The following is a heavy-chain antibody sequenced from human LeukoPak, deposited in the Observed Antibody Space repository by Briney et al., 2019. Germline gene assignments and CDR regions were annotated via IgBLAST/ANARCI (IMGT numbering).Heavy chain of an antibody. D-gene: IGHD3-22*01. CDR3: AKDEDYYDSSGYPFDY. CDR1: GFTFSSYA. J-gene: IGHJ4*02. Sequence: GGSLRLSCSASGFTFSSYAMHWVRQAPGKGLEYVSAISSNGGSTYYADSVKGRFTISRDNSKNTLYLQMNSLRAEDTAVYYCAKDEDYYDSSGYPFDYWGQGTLVTVSS. V-gene: IGHV3-64*04. CDR2: ISSNGGST.